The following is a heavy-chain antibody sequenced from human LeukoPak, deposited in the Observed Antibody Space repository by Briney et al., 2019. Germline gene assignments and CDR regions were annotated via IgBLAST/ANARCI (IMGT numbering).Heavy chain of an antibody. CDR3: ARGTGILTGWYFDL. CDR2: INHSVST. J-gene: IGHJ2*01. Sequence: SETLSLTCAVYGGSFSGYYWSWIRQPPRKRLEWIGEINHSVSTTYNPSLKSRVTISVDTSKNQVSLKLSSVTAADTAVYYCARGTGILTGWYFDLWGRGTLVPVSS. V-gene: IGHV4-34*01. D-gene: IGHD3-9*01. CDR1: GGSFSGYY.